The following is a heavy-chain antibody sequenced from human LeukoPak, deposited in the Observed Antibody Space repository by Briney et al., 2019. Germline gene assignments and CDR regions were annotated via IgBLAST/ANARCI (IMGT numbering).Heavy chain of an antibody. CDR1: GDSISSGDYY. D-gene: IGHD6-13*01. J-gene: IGHJ4*02. CDR3: ARMREATIAPFFDY. V-gene: IGHV4-31*03. Sequence: KASETLSLTCTVSGDSISSGDYYWTWIRQHPGKGLEWIGCIYYSGSTYYNLSLKSRVIISADTSKNHFSLKLSSVTAADTAVYYCARMREATIAPFFDYWGQGILVTVSS. CDR2: IYYSGST.